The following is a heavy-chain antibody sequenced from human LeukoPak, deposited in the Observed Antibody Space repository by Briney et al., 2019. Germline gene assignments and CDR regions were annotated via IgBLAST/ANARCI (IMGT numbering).Heavy chain of an antibody. J-gene: IGHJ3*02. Sequence: GGSLRLSCAASGFTVSSDYMSWVRQAPGKGLEWVSVIYSGGSTDYVDSVKGRFTISRDNSKNTLYLQMNSLRAEDTAVYYCARDLPTTGPLLWNAFDIWGQGTMVTVSS. CDR1: GFTVSSDY. D-gene: IGHD3-16*01. CDR3: ARDLPTTGPLLWNAFDI. CDR2: IYSGGST. V-gene: IGHV3-66*01.